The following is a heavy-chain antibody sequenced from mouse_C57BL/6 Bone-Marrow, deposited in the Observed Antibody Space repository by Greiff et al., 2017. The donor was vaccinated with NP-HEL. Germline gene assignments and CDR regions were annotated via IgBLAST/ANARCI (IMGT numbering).Heavy chain of an antibody. CDR1: GFTFSSYA. CDR2: ISSGGDYI. J-gene: IGHJ4*01. Sequence: EVKVVESGEGLVKPGGSLKLSCAASGFTFSSYAMSWVRQTPEKRLEWVAYISSGGDYIYYADTVKGRFTISRDNARNTLYLQMSSLKSEDTAMYYCTRDRWLLRGNAMDYWGQGTSVTVSS. CDR3: TRDRWLLRGNAMDY. D-gene: IGHD2-3*01. V-gene: IGHV5-9-1*02.